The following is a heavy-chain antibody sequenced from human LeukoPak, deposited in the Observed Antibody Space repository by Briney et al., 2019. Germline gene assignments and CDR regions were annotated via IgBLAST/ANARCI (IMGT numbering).Heavy chain of an antibody. Sequence: GGSLRLSCAASGFTLSTYWMSWVRQAPGKGLEWVANINQDGREKYHVDSVKGRFTISRDNAKNTLYLQLNSLGAEDTAVYYCTRGTGTTFDYWGQGTLVTVSS. CDR1: GFTLSTYW. V-gene: IGHV3-7*04. J-gene: IGHJ4*02. D-gene: IGHD1-1*01. CDR3: TRGTGTTFDY. CDR2: INQDGREK.